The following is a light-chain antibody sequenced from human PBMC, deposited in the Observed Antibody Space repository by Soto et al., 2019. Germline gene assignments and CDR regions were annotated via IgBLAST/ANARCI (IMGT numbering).Light chain of an antibody. V-gene: IGLV1-44*01. J-gene: IGLJ2*01. CDR3: AAWDDSLNGHVV. Sequence: QPVLTQPPSASGTPGQRVTISCSGSSSNIGSNTVNWYQQLPGTAPKLLIYSNNQRPSGVPDRFPGSKSGTSASLAISGLQSEDEADYYCAAWDDSLNGHVVFGGGTKVTVL. CDR1: SSNIGSNT. CDR2: SNN.